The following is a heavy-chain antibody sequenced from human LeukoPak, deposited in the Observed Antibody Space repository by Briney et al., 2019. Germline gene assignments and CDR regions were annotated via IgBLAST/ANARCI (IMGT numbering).Heavy chain of an antibody. Sequence: PGGSLRLSCAASGFTFRNYAMAWFRQAPGKGLEWVSAISGSGANRYFADSVKGRFTISRDNSMNALYLQMNSLRAEDTAVYFCARQVGPDYWGQGTLVTVSS. CDR1: GFTFRNYA. J-gene: IGHJ4*02. CDR3: ARQVGPDY. CDR2: ISGSGANR. V-gene: IGHV3-23*01.